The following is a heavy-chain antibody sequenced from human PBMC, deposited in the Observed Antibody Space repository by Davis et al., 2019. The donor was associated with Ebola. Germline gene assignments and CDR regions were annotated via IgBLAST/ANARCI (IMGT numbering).Heavy chain of an antibody. Sequence: PGGSLRLSCAASGFTFSSYWMSWVRQAPGKGLEWVANIKQEGSEKYYVDSVKGRFTISRDNSKNTLYLQMNSLRAEDTAVYYCASPSKGYFDYWGQGTLVTVSS. CDR2: IKQEGSEK. CDR3: ASPSKGYFDY. J-gene: IGHJ4*02. CDR1: GFTFSSYW. V-gene: IGHV3-7*01.